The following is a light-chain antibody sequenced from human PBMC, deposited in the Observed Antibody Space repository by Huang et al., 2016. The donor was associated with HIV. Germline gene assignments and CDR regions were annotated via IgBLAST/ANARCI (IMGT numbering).Light chain of an antibody. V-gene: IGKV3-15*01. CDR1: QNINTN. CDR2: AVS. CDR3: QQYNDWPRS. Sequence: EIVMTQSPGTLSVAPGERATLSCRASQNINTNLAWFQQKPGQAPRLLIHAVSSRAADFPARFSGSGSRTEFTLTISSLQSEDIAFYYCQQYNDWPRSFGQGTKVEIK. J-gene: IGKJ1*01.